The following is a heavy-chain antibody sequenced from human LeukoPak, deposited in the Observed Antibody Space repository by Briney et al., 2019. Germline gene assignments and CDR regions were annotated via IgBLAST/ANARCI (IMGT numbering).Heavy chain of an antibody. CDR2: IYYSGST. V-gene: IGHV4-59*01. CDR1: GGSISSYY. J-gene: IGHJ4*02. CDR3: ARGDGSSSWLSPFDY. D-gene: IGHD6-13*01. Sequence: SETLSLTCTVSGGSISSYYWSWIRQPPGKGLEWIGYIYYSGSTNYNPSLKSRVTISVDTSKNQFSLKLSSVTAADTAVYYCARGDGSSSWLSPFDYWGQGTLVTVSS.